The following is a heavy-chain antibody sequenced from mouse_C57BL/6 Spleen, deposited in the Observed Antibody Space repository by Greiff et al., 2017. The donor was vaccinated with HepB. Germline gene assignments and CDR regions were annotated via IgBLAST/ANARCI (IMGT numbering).Heavy chain of an antibody. J-gene: IGHJ1*03. CDR2: IDPSDSYT. CDR1: GYTFTSYW. V-gene: IGHV1-59*01. D-gene: IGHD1-1*01. Sequence: QVQLQQPGAELVRPGTSVKLSCKASGYTFTSYWMHWVKQRPGQGLEWIGVIDPSDSYTNYNQKFKGKATLTVDTSSSTAYMQLSSLTSEDSAVYYCARVGYGSSYWYFDVWGTGTTVTVSS. CDR3: ARVGYGSSYWYFDV.